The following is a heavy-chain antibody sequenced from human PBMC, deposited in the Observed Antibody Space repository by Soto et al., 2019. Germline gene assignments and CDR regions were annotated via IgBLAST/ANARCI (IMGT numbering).Heavy chain of an antibody. J-gene: IGHJ5*02. CDR2: INQGGRT. Sequence: QEHLQQWGAGLLKPTETLSLTCAVYGGSFSGHFWSWIRQSPGKGLEWIGEINQGGRTNCNPSLESRVTMSFDTSNNQFSLNLTSVTAADPAIYYCARFQRLFRGFGARGQGTPVTVSS. V-gene: IGHV4-34*01. CDR3: ARFQRLFRGFGA. CDR1: GGSFSGHF.